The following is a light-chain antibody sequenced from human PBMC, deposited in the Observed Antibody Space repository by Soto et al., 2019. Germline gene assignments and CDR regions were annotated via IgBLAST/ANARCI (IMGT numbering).Light chain of an antibody. V-gene: IGLV1-44*01. CDR3: AAWDDSLNGWV. J-gene: IGLJ2*01. CDR1: TSNIVTDT. CDR2: GHN. Sequence: QSVLAQPPSASGIPGQRVTISCSGSTSNIVTDTINWYQQLPGAAPKLLIYGHNQRPSGVPDRFSGSKSGTSASLAVSGLQSEDEADYYCAAWDDSLNGWVFGGGTKLTVL.